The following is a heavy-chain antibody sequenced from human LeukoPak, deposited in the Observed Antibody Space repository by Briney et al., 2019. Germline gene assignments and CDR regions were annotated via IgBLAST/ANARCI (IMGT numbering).Heavy chain of an antibody. D-gene: IGHD6-19*01. CDR3: ARDLYSSATDLYSSAWTGAFDV. V-gene: IGHV1-2*02. J-gene: IGHJ3*01. CDR2: INPNSGGT. Sequence: ASVKVSCKTSGYTFTGYYMFWVRQAPGQGLGWMAWINPNSGGTNYAQRFQGRVTLTRDTSIATAYMELSSLKSDDTAVYFCARDLYSSATDLYSSAWTGAFDVWGQGTMVTVSS. CDR1: GYTFTGYY.